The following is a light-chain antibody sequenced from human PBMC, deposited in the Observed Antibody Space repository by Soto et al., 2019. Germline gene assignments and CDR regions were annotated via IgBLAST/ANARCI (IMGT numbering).Light chain of an antibody. CDR2: WAS. CDR3: QQYYSTPYT. CDR1: QSVLYSSNNKNY. Sequence: DIVMTQSPDSLAVSLGERATINCKSSQSVLYSSNNKNYLAWYQQKPGQPPKLLIYWASTRESGVPDRFSGSGSGTDFTLTISSLQAEDVAVYYCQQYYSTPYTFGQWTKVDI. J-gene: IGKJ2*01. V-gene: IGKV4-1*01.